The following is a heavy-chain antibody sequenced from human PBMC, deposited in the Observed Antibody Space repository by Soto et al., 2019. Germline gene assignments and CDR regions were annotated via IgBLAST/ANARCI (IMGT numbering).Heavy chain of an antibody. CDR2: IYYSGST. Sequence: SATLFITCTVSGGSISSYYWSWIRQPPGKGLEWIGYIYYSGSTNYNPSLKSRVTISVDTSKNQFSLKLSSVTAADTAVYYCARRVGATMRGYYYGMDVWGQGTTVTVSS. J-gene: IGHJ6*02. CDR3: ARRVGATMRGYYYGMDV. V-gene: IGHV4-59*01. CDR1: GGSISSYY. D-gene: IGHD1-26*01.